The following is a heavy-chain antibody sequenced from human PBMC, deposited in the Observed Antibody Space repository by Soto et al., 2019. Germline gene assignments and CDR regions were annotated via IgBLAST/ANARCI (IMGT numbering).Heavy chain of an antibody. V-gene: IGHV1-18*04. CDR2: ISAYNGNT. CDR1: GYAFSDHG. D-gene: IGHD6-6*01. CDR3: ARDHRYSSSFFDS. J-gene: IGHJ4*02. Sequence: QVRLVLSGDELKKPGASMKVSCKASGYAFSDHGISWVRQAPGQGLEWIGWISAYNGNTNYAQKFQGRVTVTTDASTTTAYMEGRSLTSDDTAVYYCARDHRYSSSFFDSWSQGTLITVSS.